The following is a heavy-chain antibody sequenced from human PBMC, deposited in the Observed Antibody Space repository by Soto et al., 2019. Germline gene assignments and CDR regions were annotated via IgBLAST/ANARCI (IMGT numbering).Heavy chain of an antibody. D-gene: IGHD3-3*01. CDR2: INPNSGGT. Sequence: GASVKVSCKASGYTFTGYYMHWVRQAPGQGLEWMGWINPNSGGTNYAQKFQGWVTMTRDTSISTAYMELSRLRSDDTAVYYCARAPALRFLECLSGYYYGMDVWGQGTRVTVSS. CDR1: GYTFTGYY. V-gene: IGHV1-2*04. CDR3: ARAPALRFLECLSGYYYGMDV. J-gene: IGHJ6*02.